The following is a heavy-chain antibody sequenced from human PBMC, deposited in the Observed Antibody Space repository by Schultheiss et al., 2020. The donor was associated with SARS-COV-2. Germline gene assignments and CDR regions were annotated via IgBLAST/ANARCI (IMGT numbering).Heavy chain of an antibody. Sequence: SETLSLTCTVSGGSISSGDYYWSWIRQPPGKGLEWIGYIYYSGSTYYNPSLKSRVTISVDTSKNQFSLKLSSVTAADTAVYYCARDGLRYFDGLSICGQGAVVTVSS. CDR1: GGSISSGDYY. V-gene: IGHV4-30-4*01. CDR3: ARDGLRYFDGLSI. D-gene: IGHD3-9*01. CDR2: IYYSGST. J-gene: IGHJ4*02.